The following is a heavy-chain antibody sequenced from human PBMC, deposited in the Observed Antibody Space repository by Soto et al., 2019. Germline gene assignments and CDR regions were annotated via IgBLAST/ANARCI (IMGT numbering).Heavy chain of an antibody. CDR2: IYYSGST. J-gene: IGHJ4*02. D-gene: IGHD3-3*01. V-gene: IGHV4-31*03. Sequence: SETLSLTCTVSGGSISSGGYYWSWIRQHPGKGLEWIGYIYYSGSTYYNPSLKSRVTISVDTSKNQFSLKLSSVTAADTAVYYCARLKTNDFWSGPLDYWGQGTLVTVSS. CDR3: ARLKTNDFWSGPLDY. CDR1: GGSISSGGYY.